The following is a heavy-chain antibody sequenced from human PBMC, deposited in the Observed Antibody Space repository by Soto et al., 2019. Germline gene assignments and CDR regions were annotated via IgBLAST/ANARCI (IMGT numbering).Heavy chain of an antibody. V-gene: IGHV2-5*02. CDR2: IYWDDDK. CDR3: AHRVLRTVFGLVTTTAIYFDF. J-gene: IGHJ4*02. Sequence: QITLKESGPTVVKPTETLTLTCTFSGFSLTTSGVGVGWVRQSPGKAPEGLALIYWDDDKRYSTSLNRRLIITKDTSKNQVVLTMANVDPADTATYYCAHRVLRTVFGLVTTTAIYFDFWGPGTPVVVSS. D-gene: IGHD3-3*01. CDR1: GFSLTTSGVG.